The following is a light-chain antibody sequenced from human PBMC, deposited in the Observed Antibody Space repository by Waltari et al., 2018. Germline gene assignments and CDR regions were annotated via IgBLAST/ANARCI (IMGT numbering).Light chain of an antibody. CDR2: DVS. Sequence: QSALTQPASVSGSSGQSVTISCTGASSDIGRYDIVSWYQQHPGNAPKLIICDVSKRPSGVSDRFSGSKSGDTASLTISGLQFEDEGDYYCCSYAGNYIWVFGGGTRLTVL. V-gene: IGLV2-23*02. CDR3: CSYAGNYIWV. J-gene: IGLJ3*02. CDR1: SSDIGRYDI.